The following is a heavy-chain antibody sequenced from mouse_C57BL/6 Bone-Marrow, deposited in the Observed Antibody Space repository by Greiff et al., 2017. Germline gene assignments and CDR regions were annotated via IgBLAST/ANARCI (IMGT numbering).Heavy chain of an antibody. CDR3: ARGGGRGDY. CDR1: GYAFSSSW. CDR2: IYPGDGDT. V-gene: IGHV1-82*01. J-gene: IGHJ4*01. Sequence: QVQLQQSGPELVKPGASVKISCKASGYAFSSSWMNWVKQRPGKGLEWIGRIYPGDGDTNYNGKFKGKATLTADKSSSTAYMQLSSLTSEDSAVYFCARGGGRGDYWGQGTSVTVSS.